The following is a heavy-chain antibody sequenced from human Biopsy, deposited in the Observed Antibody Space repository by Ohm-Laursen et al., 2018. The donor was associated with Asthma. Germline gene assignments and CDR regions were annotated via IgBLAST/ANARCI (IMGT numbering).Heavy chain of an antibody. J-gene: IGHJ4*02. V-gene: IGHV1-46*01. D-gene: IGHD1-7*01. CDR3: ARRGITGTTLDY. Sequence: ASVKVSCKASGYTFTSYYMLWVRQAPGQGLEWMGIINPSGGSTSYAQKFQGRVTMTRDTSTSTVYMELSSLRSEDTAVYYCARRGITGTTLDYWGQGTLVTVSS. CDR1: GYTFTSYY. CDR2: INPSGGST.